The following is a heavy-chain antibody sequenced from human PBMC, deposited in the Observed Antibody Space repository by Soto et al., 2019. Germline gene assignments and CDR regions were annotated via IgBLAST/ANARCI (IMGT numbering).Heavy chain of an antibody. V-gene: IGHV4-39*01. J-gene: IGHJ4*02. Sequence: QLQLQESGPGLVKPSETLSLTCTVSGGSISSSSYYWGWIRQPPGKGLEWIGSIYYSGSTYYNPSLKGRVTISVDTSKNQFSLKLSSVTAADTAVYYCARLQYSYGSPSFDYWGQGTLVTVSS. CDR2: IYYSGST. D-gene: IGHD5-18*01. CDR1: GGSISSSSYY. CDR3: ARLQYSYGSPSFDY.